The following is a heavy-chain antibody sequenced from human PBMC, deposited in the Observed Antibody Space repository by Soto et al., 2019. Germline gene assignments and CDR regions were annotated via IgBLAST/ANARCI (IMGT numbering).Heavy chain of an antibody. Sequence: QVQLQESGPGLVKPSQTLSLTCTVSGGSISSGGYYWSWIRQHPGKGLEWIGYIYYSGSTYYNPSLKSRVTISVDTSKNQFSLKLSSVTVADTAVYYCASLFPYSGYSGYDPGHYFDYWGQGTLVTVSS. V-gene: IGHV4-31*03. D-gene: IGHD5-12*01. CDR2: IYYSGST. CDR1: GGSISSGGYY. J-gene: IGHJ4*02. CDR3: ASLFPYSGYSGYDPGHYFDY.